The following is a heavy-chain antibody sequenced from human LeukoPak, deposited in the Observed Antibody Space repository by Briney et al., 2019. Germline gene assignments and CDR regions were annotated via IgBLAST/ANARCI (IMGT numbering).Heavy chain of an antibody. Sequence: ASVKVSCKASGYTFIGHYIHWVRQAPGQGLEWMGWINPSSGGANYAQNFQDRVTMTRDTSISTAYMELSKLRSDDTAVYYCARAFNGYYFDSWGQGTLVTVSS. J-gene: IGHJ4*02. CDR1: GYTFIGHY. V-gene: IGHV1-2*02. CDR3: ARAFNGYYFDS. CDR2: INPSSGGA.